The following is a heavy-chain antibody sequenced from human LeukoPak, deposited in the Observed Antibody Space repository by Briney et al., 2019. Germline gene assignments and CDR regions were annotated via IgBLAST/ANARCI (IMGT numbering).Heavy chain of an antibody. CDR1: GFTFSSYS. D-gene: IGHD6-19*01. V-gene: IGHV3-21*01. J-gene: IGHJ4*02. CDR2: ISSSSSYI. CDR3: ARDYTSSYSSGWYSYFDY. Sequence: PGGSLRLSCAASGFTFSSYSMNWVRQAPGKGLEWGSSISSSSSYIYYADSVKGRFTISRDNAKNSLYLQMNSLRAEDTAVYYCARDYTSSYSSGWYSYFDYRGQGTLVTVSS.